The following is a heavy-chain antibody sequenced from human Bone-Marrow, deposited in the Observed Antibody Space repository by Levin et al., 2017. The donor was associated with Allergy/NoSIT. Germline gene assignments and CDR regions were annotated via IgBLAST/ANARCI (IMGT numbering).Heavy chain of an antibody. V-gene: IGHV4-61*01. J-gene: IGHJ4*02. CDR1: GGSVSSSNYY. CDR2: ISYSGTT. Sequence: SETLSLTCTVSGGSVSSSNYYWNWIRQPPGKGLEWIGYISYSGTTNYNPSLKSRVTISIDTSKNQFSLKLSSVTAADTAVYFCARRDDNSGYYPSFDYWGQGTLVTVSS. D-gene: IGHD3-22*01. CDR3: ARRDDNSGYYPSFDY.